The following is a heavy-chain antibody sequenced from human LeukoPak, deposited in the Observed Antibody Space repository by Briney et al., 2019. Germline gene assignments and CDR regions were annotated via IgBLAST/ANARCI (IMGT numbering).Heavy chain of an antibody. J-gene: IGHJ4*02. CDR2: ISSSDNTI. D-gene: IGHD7-27*01. V-gene: IGHV3-48*03. CDR3: ARDINWVGGY. CDR1: GFTFSSYE. Sequence: GGSLRLSCAASGFTFSSYEMNWVRQAPGKGLEWVSYISSSDNTIHYADSVKGRFTISRDNAKNSLYLQMNSLRAEDTAVYYCARDINWVGGYWGQGTLVTVSS.